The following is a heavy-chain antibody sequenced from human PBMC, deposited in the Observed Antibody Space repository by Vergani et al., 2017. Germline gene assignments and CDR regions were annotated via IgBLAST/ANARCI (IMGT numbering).Heavy chain of an antibody. CDR3: AREYGSGSYELVG. CDR1: GYTFTSYD. D-gene: IGHD3-10*01. J-gene: IGHJ4*02. CDR2: INPNSGGT. Sequence: QVQLVQSGAEVKKPGASVKVSCKASGYTFTSYDINWVRQAPGQGLEWMGWINPNSGGTNYAQKFQGRVTMTRDTSISTAYMELSRLRSDDTAVYYCAREYGSGSYELVGWGQGTLVTVSS. V-gene: IGHV1-2*02.